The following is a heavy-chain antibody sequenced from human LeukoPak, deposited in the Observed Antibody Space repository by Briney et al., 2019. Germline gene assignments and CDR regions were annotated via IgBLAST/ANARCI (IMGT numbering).Heavy chain of an antibody. J-gene: IGHJ4*02. CDR2: INTGDTT. Sequence: GGSLRLSCAASGFTFRSYLMAWVRQAPGKGLEWVSSINTGDTTNYPYPDSVRGRFTISRDNSKNTLYLQMNSLRVEDTAVYCCARSREQPWNFDSWGQGTLVTVSS. CDR1: GFTFRSYL. V-gene: IGHV3-23*05. CDR3: ARSREQPWNFDS. D-gene: IGHD5-18*01.